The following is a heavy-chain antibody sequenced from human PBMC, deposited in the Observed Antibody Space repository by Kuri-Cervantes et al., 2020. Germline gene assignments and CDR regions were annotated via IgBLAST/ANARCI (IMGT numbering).Heavy chain of an antibody. CDR3: ARGRYYDILTGYYQLERFDP. CDR2: IIPIFGTA. CDR1: GGTFSSYA. D-gene: IGHD3-9*01. Sequence: SVKVSCKASGGTFSSYAINWVRQAPGQGLEWMGGIIPIFGTANYAQKFQGRVTMTRNTSISTAYMELSSLRSEDTAVYYCARGRYYDILTGYYQLERFDPWGQGTLVTVSS. J-gene: IGHJ5*02. V-gene: IGHV1-69*05.